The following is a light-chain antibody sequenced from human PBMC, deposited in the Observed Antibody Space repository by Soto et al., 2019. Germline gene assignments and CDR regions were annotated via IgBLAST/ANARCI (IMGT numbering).Light chain of an antibody. CDR3: QQYNNWLWT. V-gene: IGKV3D-11*02. Sequence: EIVLTQSPATLSLSPGERATLSCRASQSVSSYLAWYQQKPGQAPRLLIYDASNRATGIPARFSGSGPGTDFTLTISSLEPEDFAVYYCQQYNNWLWTFGQGTKVDIK. CDR2: DAS. J-gene: IGKJ1*01. CDR1: QSVSSY.